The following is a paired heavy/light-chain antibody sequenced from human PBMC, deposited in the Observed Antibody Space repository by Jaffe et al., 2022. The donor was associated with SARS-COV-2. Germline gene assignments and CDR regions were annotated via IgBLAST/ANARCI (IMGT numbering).Light chain of an antibody. Sequence: EIVLTQSPGTLSLSPGERATLSCRTSQSLSSSYLAWYQQKPGQAPRLLIFGASGRATGIPDRFSGSGSGTDFTLTISGLEPEDFAVYYCQQYGSSQDTFGGGTRVEIK. CDR3: QQYGSSQDT. CDR1: QSLSSSY. J-gene: IGKJ4*01. CDR2: GAS. V-gene: IGKV3-20*01.
Heavy chain of an antibody. CDR1: GFTFNDYA. CDR3: AKGGYCGGGRCYSDY. V-gene: IGHV3-9*01. J-gene: IGHJ4*02. D-gene: IGHD2-15*01. Sequence: EVQLVESGGGLVQPGRSLRLSCAASGFTFNDYAMNWVRQAPGKGLEWVSGISWNSGNIAYEDSVRGRFTISRDNAKNSLHLQMNDLRPEDTALYYCAKGGYCGGGRCYSDYWGQGTQVTVSS. CDR2: ISWNSGNI.